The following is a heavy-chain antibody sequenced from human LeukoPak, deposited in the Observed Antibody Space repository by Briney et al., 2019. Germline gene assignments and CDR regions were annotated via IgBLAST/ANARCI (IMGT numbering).Heavy chain of an antibody. CDR2: ISNSGSA. Sequence: RSSETLSLTCTVSGASISSYYWSWIRQSPGKVLEWIGYISNSGSAYYNPSLKSRVTISVDTSKNQFSLKLTSVTAADTAVYYCARERGSSSWHDYWGQGTLVTVSS. CDR3: ARERGSSSWHDY. V-gene: IGHV4-59*01. J-gene: IGHJ4*02. CDR1: GASISSYY. D-gene: IGHD6-13*01.